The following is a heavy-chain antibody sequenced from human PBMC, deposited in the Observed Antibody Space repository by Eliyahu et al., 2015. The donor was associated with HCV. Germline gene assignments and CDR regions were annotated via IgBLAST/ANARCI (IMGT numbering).Heavy chain of an antibody. V-gene: IGHV3-21*01. J-gene: IGHJ4*02. CDR2: ISSSSSYI. D-gene: IGHD3-22*01. CDR3: ARGYYDSSGYYPYYFDY. Sequence: LEWVSSISSSSSYIYYADSVKGRFTISRDNAKNSLYLQMNSLRAEDTAVYYCARGYYDSSGYYPYYFDYWGQGTLVTVSS.